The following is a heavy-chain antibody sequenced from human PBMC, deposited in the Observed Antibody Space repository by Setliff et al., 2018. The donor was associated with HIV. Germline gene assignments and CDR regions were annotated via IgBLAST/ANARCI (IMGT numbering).Heavy chain of an antibody. J-gene: IGHJ4*02. CDR3: ASAGSGTRAPPRY. V-gene: IGHV4-59*01. CDR2: VFYSGST. Sequence: SETLSLTCAVYGGSFIGYYWSWIRQPPGEGLEWIGYVFYSGSTNYNPSLKSRVTISLDTSKNQFSLKLTSVTAADTAVYYCASAGSGTRAPPRYWGQGTLVTVSS. CDR1: GGSFIGYY. D-gene: IGHD1-1*01.